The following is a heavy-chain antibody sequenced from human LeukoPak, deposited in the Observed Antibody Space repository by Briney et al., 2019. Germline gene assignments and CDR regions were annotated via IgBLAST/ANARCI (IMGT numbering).Heavy chain of an antibody. Sequence: GGSLRLSCAASGFTFSSYGMSWVRQAPGKGLEWVSAISGSGGSTYYADYVKGRFTISRDNSKNTLYLQMNSLRAEDTAVYYCAKVGEVALPYYYYYMDVWGKGTTVTICS. CDR1: GFTFSSYG. V-gene: IGHV3-23*01. D-gene: IGHD3-3*01. CDR3: AKVGEVALPYYYYYMDV. J-gene: IGHJ6*03. CDR2: ISGSGGST.